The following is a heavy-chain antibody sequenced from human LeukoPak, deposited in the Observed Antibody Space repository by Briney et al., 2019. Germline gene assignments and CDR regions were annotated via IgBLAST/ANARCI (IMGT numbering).Heavy chain of an antibody. D-gene: IGHD3-22*01. CDR3: ARSLYYYDSSDY. CDR1: GFTFSSYS. J-gene: IGHJ4*02. V-gene: IGHV3-21*01. Sequence: PGGSLSLSCAASGFTFSSYSMNWVRQAPGKGLEWVSSISSSSSYIYYADSVKGRFTISRDNAKNSLYLQMNSLRAEDTAVYYCARSLYYYDSSDYWGQGTLVTVSS. CDR2: ISSSSSYI.